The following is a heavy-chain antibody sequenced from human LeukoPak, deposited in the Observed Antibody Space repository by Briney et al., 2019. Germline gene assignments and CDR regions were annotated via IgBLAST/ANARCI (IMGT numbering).Heavy chain of an antibody. Sequence: GGSLRLSCAASGFTFSSCAMSWVRQAPGKALEWVSAISGSGGSTYCADSVKGRFTISRDNSKNTLYLQMNSLRAEDTAVYYCAKVGRDGYNYDYYYYYMDVWGKGTTVTVSS. D-gene: IGHD5-24*01. CDR1: GFTFSSCA. V-gene: IGHV3-23*01. CDR2: ISGSGGST. CDR3: AKVGRDGYNYDYYYYYMDV. J-gene: IGHJ6*03.